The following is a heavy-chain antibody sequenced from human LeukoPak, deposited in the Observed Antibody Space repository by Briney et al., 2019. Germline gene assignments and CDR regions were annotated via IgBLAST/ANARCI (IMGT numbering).Heavy chain of an antibody. CDR2: INHSGST. CDR3: ARGSTYYYDSRSLDY. D-gene: IGHD3-22*01. V-gene: IGHV4-34*01. J-gene: IGHJ4*02. CDR1: GGPFSGYY. Sequence: SETLSLTCAVYGGPFSGYYWSWIRQPPGKGLEWIGEINHSGSTNYNPSLKSRVTISVDTSKNQFSLKLSSVTAADTAVYYCARGSTYYYDSRSLDYWGQGTLVTVSS.